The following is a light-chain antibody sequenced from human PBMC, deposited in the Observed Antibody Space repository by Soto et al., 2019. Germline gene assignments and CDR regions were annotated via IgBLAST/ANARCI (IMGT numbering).Light chain of an antibody. CDR1: QNINRW. CDR2: KAS. CDR3: QQYEIYPIT. J-gene: IGKJ5*01. Sequence: EIQMTQSPSTLSASVGDRVTITCRASQNINRWLAWYQQKPGKAPKLLIYKASSLESGVPSRFSGSGSGTEFTLTISSLQPDDFAAYYCQQYEIYPITFGQGTRLEIK. V-gene: IGKV1-5*03.